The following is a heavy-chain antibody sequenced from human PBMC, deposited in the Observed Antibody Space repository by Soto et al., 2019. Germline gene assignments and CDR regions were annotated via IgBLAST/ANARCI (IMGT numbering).Heavy chain of an antibody. CDR3: ARYLGNAGDSYYYYYMDV. Sequence: PGESLNISCKGSGYSFTGYWIGWVRQMPGKGLEWMGIIYPGDSDTRYSPSFQGQVTISADKSISTAYLQWSSLKASDTAMYYCARYLGNAGDSYYYYYMDVWGKGTTVTGSS. CDR2: IYPGDSDT. D-gene: IGHD1-26*01. CDR1: GYSFTGYW. V-gene: IGHV5-51*01. J-gene: IGHJ6*03.